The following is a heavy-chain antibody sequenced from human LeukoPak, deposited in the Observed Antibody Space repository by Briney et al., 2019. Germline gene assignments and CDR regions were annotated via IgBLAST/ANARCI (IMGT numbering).Heavy chain of an antibody. V-gene: IGHV4-4*07. CDR1: GGSINNYY. CDR3: ARGRYCSADICSGGDAFDI. J-gene: IGHJ3*02. D-gene: IGHD2-15*01. CDR2: SDTRGST. Sequence: SETLSPTCTVSGGSINNYYGSWIPQPAGKGLEWIGRSDTRGSTNYNPSLKSRVTMSVATSKNQFSLKLSSVTAADTAVYYCARGRYCSADICSGGDAFDIWGQGTMVSVSS.